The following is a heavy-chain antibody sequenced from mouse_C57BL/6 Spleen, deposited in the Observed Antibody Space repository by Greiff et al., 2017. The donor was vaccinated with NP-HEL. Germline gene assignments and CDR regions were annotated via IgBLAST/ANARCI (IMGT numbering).Heavy chain of an antibody. Sequence: VKLMESGPELVKPGASVKISCKASGYAFSSSWMNWVKQRPGKGLEWIGRIYPGDGDTNYNGKFKGKATLTADKSSSTAYMQLSSLTSEDSAVYFCARLNWDLFDYWGQGTTLTVSS. CDR2: IYPGDGDT. CDR1: GYAFSSSW. CDR3: ARLNWDLFDY. J-gene: IGHJ2*01. D-gene: IGHD4-1*01. V-gene: IGHV1-82*01.